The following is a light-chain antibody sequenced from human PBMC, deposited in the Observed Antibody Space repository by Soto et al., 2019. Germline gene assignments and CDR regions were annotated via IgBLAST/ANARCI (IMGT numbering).Light chain of an antibody. CDR1: QSVSSSY. V-gene: IGKV3-20*01. CDR3: QQYGSSPLIT. J-gene: IGKJ5*01. CDR2: GAS. Sequence: EIVLTQSPGTLSLSPGERATLSCRASQSVSSSYLAWYQQKPGQAPRLLIYGASSRATGIPDRFSGSGSGTDFTLTISRLEPEDFXVYYCQQYGSSPLITFGQGXRLEIK.